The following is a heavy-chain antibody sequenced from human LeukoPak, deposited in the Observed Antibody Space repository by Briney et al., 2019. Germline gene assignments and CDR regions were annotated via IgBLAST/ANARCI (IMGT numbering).Heavy chain of an antibody. J-gene: IGHJ4*02. CDR3: AKGFTTGWSEGYLDY. Sequence: GGCLRLSCAASGLTLTNYAMNWVRQTPGKGLEWVSAISGGNTYYADSVRGRFTISRDSSKNTLYLYMDFLRAEDTAVYLCAKGFTTGWSEGYLDYWGQGTLVSVSS. CDR1: GLTLTNYA. CDR2: ISGGNT. D-gene: IGHD6-19*01. V-gene: IGHV3-23*01.